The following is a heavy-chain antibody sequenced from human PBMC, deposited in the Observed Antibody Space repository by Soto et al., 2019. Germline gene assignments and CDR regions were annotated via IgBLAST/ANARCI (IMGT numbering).Heavy chain of an antibody. V-gene: IGHV3-30-3*01. CDR1: GFTFSNYA. CDR2: ISYDGNNK. Sequence: QVQLVESGGGVVQPGRSLRLSCAASGFTFSNYAMHWVRQAPGKGLEWVAVISYDGNNKYYADSVKGRFTISRDNSKNTLYLQMNSLRADDTAVYYCAREWVVTPGLDYWGQGTLVTVSS. CDR3: AREWVVTPGLDY. D-gene: IGHD2-21*02. J-gene: IGHJ4*02.